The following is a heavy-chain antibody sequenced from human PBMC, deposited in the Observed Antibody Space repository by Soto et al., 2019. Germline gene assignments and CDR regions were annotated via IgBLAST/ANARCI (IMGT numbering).Heavy chain of an antibody. CDR3: ARHFSVDYFDY. CDR2: IYYSGTT. J-gene: IGHJ4*02. CDR1: GGSLRSSSYY. Sequence: TSEPMCVTCTVAGGSLRSSSYYRARIRQPPGKGLEWIGSIYYSGTTYYNPSLKSRVTISVDRSKNQFSLKLSSVTAAVTAVYYCARHFSVDYFDYWGQGALVTGS. V-gene: IGHV4-39*01.